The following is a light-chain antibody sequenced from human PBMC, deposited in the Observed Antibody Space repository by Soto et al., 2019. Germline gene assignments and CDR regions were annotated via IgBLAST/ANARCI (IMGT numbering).Light chain of an antibody. J-gene: IGKJ1*01. CDR2: DAS. CDR1: ESIRTW. V-gene: IGKV1-5*01. CDR3: QQYNNYPRT. Sequence: DLHMTQSPSTLSASIGDRVTITCRASESIRTWLAWYQHKPGKAPKFLIYDASSLESGVPSRFSGSGSGTEFTLTISNLQPDDFATYFCQQYNNYPRTFGQGTKVDIK.